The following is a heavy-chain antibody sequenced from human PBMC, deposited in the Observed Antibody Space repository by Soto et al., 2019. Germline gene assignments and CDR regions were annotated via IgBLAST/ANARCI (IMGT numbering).Heavy chain of an antibody. CDR1: GGTFSSYA. V-gene: IGHV1-69*06. Sequence: GASVKVSCKASGGTFSSYAISWVRQAPGQGLEWMGGIIPIFGTANYAQKFQGRVTITADKSTSTAYMELSSLRSEDTAVYYCASSEGSSSWYYYFDYWGQGTLVTVSS. J-gene: IGHJ4*02. CDR3: ASSEGSSSWYYYFDY. CDR2: IIPIFGTA. D-gene: IGHD6-13*01.